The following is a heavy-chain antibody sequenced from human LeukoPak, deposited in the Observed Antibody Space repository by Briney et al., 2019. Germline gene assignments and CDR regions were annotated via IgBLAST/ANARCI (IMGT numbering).Heavy chain of an antibody. V-gene: IGHV5-51*01. J-gene: IGHJ3*01. D-gene: IGHD6-19*01. Sequence: GESLKISCKGSGYSFTNYWIGWVRQMPGKGLEWMGIIYPGDSDIRYSPSFQGRVTISADKSTTTAHLQWSSLKVSDTAMYYCARQKAGDAFDFWGQGTMVTVSS. CDR1: GYSFTNYW. CDR2: IYPGDSDI. CDR3: ARQKAGDAFDF.